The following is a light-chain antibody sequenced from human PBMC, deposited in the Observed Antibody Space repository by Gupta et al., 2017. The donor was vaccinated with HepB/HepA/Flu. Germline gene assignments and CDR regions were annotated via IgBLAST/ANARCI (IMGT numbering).Light chain of an antibody. CDR2: DAS. CDR3: QQRTTWPPWT. Sequence: EMVLTQSPATLSLSPGERATLSCRASQSISNYLVWYQQKSGQSPRLLIYDASNRATGVPVRFSGSGSGTDFTLTISSLQPEDFAVYYCQQRTTWPPWTFGQGTRVEI. CDR1: QSISNY. V-gene: IGKV3-11*01. J-gene: IGKJ1*01.